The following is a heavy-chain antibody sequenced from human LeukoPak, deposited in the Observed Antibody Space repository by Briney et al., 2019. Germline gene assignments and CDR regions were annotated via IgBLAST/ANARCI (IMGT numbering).Heavy chain of an antibody. V-gene: IGHV1-18*01. CDR2: ISAYNGNT. CDR1: GYTFTSYG. D-gene: IGHD2-15*01. CDR3: ASGLGFCSGSDCTNLVKDYYYGMNV. Sequence: ASLKVSCTASGYTFTSYGISWVRQAPGQGLEWMGWISAYNGNTNYAQTLQGRVTMTTDTSTSTAYMELRSLRSDDTAVYYCASGLGFCSGSDCTNLVKDYYYGMNVWGQGTTVTVSS. J-gene: IGHJ6*02.